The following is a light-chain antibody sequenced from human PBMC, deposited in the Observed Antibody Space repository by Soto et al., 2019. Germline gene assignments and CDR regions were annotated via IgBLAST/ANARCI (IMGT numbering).Light chain of an antibody. CDR1: QSISSW. CDR2: KAS. V-gene: IGKV1-5*03. CDR3: QQYNSYPWT. J-gene: IGKJ1*01. Sequence: DIQMTQSPSTLSASVGDRVTITCRASQSISSWLARYQQKPGKAPKLLIYKASSLESGVPSRFSGSGSGTKFTLTISSLQPDDFATYYCQQYNSYPWTFGQGTKVDIK.